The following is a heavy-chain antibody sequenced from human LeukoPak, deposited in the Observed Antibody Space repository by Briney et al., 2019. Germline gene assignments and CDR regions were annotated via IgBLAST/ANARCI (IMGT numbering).Heavy chain of an antibody. CDR2: ISYDGSNK. J-gene: IGHJ4*02. D-gene: IGHD6-19*01. CDR1: GFTFSSYG. CDR3: ARDPYSSGWYFFDY. Sequence: GGSLRLSCAASGFTFSSYGMHWVRQAPGKGLEWVAVISYDGSNKCYADSVKGRFTISRDNSKNTLYLQMNSLRAEDTAVYYCARDPYSSGWYFFDYWGQGTLVTVSS. V-gene: IGHV3-30*19.